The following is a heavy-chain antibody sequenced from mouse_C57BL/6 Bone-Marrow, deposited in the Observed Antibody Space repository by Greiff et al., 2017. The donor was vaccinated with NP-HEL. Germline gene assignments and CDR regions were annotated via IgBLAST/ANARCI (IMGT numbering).Heavy chain of an antibody. V-gene: IGHV5-16*01. Sequence: DVMLVESEGGLVQPGSSMKLSCTASGFTFSDYYMAWVRQVPEKGLEWVANINYDGSSTYYLDSLKSRFIISRDNAKNILYLQMSSLKSEDTATYYCAREHYYGSSHWYFDVWGTGTTVTVSS. CDR1: GFTFSDYY. D-gene: IGHD1-1*01. CDR2: INYDGSST. CDR3: AREHYYGSSHWYFDV. J-gene: IGHJ1*03.